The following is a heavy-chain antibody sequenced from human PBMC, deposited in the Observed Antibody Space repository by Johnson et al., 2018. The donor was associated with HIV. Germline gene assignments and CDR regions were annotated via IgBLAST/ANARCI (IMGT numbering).Heavy chain of an antibody. J-gene: IGHJ3*02. CDR1: GFTFSSYA. Sequence: VQLVESGGGVVQPGRSLRLSCAASGFTFSSYAMHWVRQAPGKGLEWVSAISGSGGSTYYADSLKGRFIISRDNAKNSLYLQMNSLRAEDTALYYCARDLSGWTVGGVIESEAFDIWGQGTMVTISS. CDR3: ARDLSGWTVGGVIESEAFDI. CDR2: ISGSGGST. V-gene: IGHV3-21*04. D-gene: IGHD3-16*02.